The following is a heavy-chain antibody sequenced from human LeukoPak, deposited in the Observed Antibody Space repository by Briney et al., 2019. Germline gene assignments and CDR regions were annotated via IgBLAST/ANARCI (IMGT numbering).Heavy chain of an antibody. V-gene: IGHV4-4*07. CDR1: GGSFSGYY. J-gene: IGHJ4*02. Sequence: SETLSLTCGVYGGSFSGYYWSWIRQAAGKGLEWIGHIYTSGSTNYNPSLKSRVTMSVDMSKNQFSLKLRSVTAADTAVYYCARDVVAARGSFDCWGQGTLVTVSS. CDR3: ARDVVAARGSFDC. D-gene: IGHD2-2*01. CDR2: IYTSGST.